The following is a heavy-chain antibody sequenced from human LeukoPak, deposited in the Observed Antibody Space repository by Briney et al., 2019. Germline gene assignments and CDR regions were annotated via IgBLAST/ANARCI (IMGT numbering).Heavy chain of an antibody. D-gene: IGHD3-3*01. V-gene: IGHV3-74*01. J-gene: IGHJ6*02. CDR1: GFTFSSYW. CDR3: ARDGDFWSGYTYYHGMDV. CDR2: INGDGRST. Sequence: AGGSLRLSCAASGFTFSSYWMHWVRQAPGKGLLWVSRINGDGRSTSYADSVEGRFTISRDNTKNMLFLQMNSLRAEDTAVYYCARDGDFWSGYTYYHGMDVWGQGTTVTVSS.